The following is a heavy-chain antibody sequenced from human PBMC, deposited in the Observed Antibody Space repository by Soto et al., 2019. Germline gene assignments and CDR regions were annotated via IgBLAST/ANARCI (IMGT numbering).Heavy chain of an antibody. CDR3: ARHHGTTTSENWFDP. J-gene: IGHJ5*02. D-gene: IGHD3-3*01. CDR2: ISTYSGYT. V-gene: IGHV1-18*01. Sequence: QVHLVQSGVEVKTPGASVKVSCQASGYTFFTYDISWVRQAPGQGLEWMGWISTYSGYTKYAQKFQGRVTMTTYTSTTTAYLELRSLSSDDTAVYYCARHHGTTTSENWFDPWGQGTLVTVSS. CDR1: GYTFFTYD.